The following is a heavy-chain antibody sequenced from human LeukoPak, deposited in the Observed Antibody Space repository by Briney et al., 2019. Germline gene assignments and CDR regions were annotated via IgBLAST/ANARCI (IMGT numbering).Heavy chain of an antibody. CDR3: ARDMDIVVVPAAIGY. J-gene: IGHJ4*02. CDR2: IYHSGST. Sequence: SETLSLTCTVSGGSISSGSYYWGWIRQPPGKGLEWIGSIYHSGSTYYNPSLKSRVTISVDTSKNQFSLKLSSVPATDTAVYYCARDMDIVVVPAAIGYWGQGTLVTVSS. D-gene: IGHD2-2*03. V-gene: IGHV4-39*07. CDR1: GGSISSGSYY.